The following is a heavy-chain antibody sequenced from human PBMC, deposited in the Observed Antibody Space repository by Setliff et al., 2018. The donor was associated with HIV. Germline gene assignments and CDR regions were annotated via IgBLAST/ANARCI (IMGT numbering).Heavy chain of an antibody. D-gene: IGHD1-26*01. Sequence: LRLSCAASGFEFSDYYMSWIRQAPGKGLEWVSYISPSGSTLYYADSVKCRFTISRDNARNSLYLQLNSLRAEDTAVYYCARDRGGSYTPLDFWGQGTLVTVSS. J-gene: IGHJ4*02. CDR2: ISPSGSTL. V-gene: IGHV3-11*04. CDR1: GFEFSDYY. CDR3: ARDRGGSYTPLDF.